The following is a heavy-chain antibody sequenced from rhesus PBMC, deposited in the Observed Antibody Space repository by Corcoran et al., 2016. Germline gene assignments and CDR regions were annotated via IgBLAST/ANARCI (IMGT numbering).Heavy chain of an antibody. J-gene: IGHJ6*01. CDR3: AGDHAGTTLGGLDS. D-gene: IGHD1-14*01. CDR2: IYGNSART. V-gene: IGHV4S9*01. Sequence: QVQLQESGPGLVKPSETLSLTCAVFGGAISDYYYWNLICQLTGKGLEWIGNIYGNSARTSYNPSLKSRVTISKGTSKNQFFLKLSSVTAADTAVYYCAGDHAGTTLGGLDSWGQGVVVTVSS. CDR1: GGAISDYYY.